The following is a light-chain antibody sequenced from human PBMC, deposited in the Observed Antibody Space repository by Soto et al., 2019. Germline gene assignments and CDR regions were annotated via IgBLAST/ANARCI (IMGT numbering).Light chain of an antibody. J-gene: IGKJ1*01. CDR3: QQYNSWWT. CDR1: QSISSW. CDR2: DAS. Sequence: DIQMTQSPSSLSASVGDRVTLTCRASQSISSWLAWYQQKPGKAPKLLIYDASSLESGVPSRCSGSGSGTEFTLTISSLQPDDFATYYCQQYNSWWTFGQGTKVDI. V-gene: IGKV1-5*01.